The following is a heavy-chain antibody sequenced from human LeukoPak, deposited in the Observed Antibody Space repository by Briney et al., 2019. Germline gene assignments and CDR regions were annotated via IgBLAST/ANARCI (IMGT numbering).Heavy chain of an antibody. CDR2: ISSSSSYI. V-gene: IGHV3-21*01. Sequence: GGSLRLSCAASGFTFSGYSMNWVRQAPGKGLEWVSSISSSSSYIYYADSVKGRFTISRDHAKNSLYLQMNSLRAEDTAVYYCARGARMTTERGTNNRFDPWGQGTLVTVSS. CDR1: GFTFSGYS. CDR3: ARGARMTTERGTNNRFDP. J-gene: IGHJ5*02. D-gene: IGHD4-17*01.